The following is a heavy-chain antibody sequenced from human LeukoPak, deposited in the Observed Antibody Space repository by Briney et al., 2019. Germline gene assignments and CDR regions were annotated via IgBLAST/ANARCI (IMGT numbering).Heavy chain of an antibody. V-gene: IGHV4-34*01. CDR1: GGSFSGYY. CDR3: ARHIAAAGNIHDAFDI. CDR2: INHSGST. Sequence: KASETLSLTCAVYGGSFSGYYWSWIRQPPGKGLEWIGEINHSGSTNYNPSLKSRVTISVDTSKNQFSLKLSSVTAADTAVYYCARHIAAAGNIHDAFDIWGQGTMVTVSS. J-gene: IGHJ3*02. D-gene: IGHD6-13*01.